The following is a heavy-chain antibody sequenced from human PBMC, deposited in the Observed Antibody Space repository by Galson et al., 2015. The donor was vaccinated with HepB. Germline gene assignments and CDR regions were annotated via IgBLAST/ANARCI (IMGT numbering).Heavy chain of an antibody. D-gene: IGHD2-21*01. CDR1: GFTFSSYS. V-gene: IGHV3-48*04. CDR2: ISSSSSTI. Sequence: SLRLSCAASGFTFSSYSMNWVRQAPGKGLEWVSYISSSSSTIYYADSVKGRFTISRDNAKNSLYLQMNSLRAEDTAVYYCARAYCGGDCLYYYYYMDVWGKGTTVTVSS. CDR3: ARAYCGGDCLYYYYYMDV. J-gene: IGHJ6*03.